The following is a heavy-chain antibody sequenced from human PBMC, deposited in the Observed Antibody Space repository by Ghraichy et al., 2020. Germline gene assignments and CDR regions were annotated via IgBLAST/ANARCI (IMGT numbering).Heavy chain of an antibody. CDR3: AKDLSPGYFSAGIDY. D-gene: IGHD6-25*01. J-gene: IGHJ4*02. Sequence: GGSLRLSCAGSGFSFSNYAMSWVRQAPGKGLEWVSAISGSGGITNYADSVKGRFTISRDNTENTVYLQINSLRAEDTAVYYCAKDLSPGYFSAGIDYWGQGTQVTVSS. V-gene: IGHV3-23*01. CDR2: ISGSGGIT. CDR1: GFSFSNYA.